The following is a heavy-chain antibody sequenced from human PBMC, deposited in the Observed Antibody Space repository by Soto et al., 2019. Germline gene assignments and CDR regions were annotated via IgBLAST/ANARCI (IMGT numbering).Heavy chain of an antibody. D-gene: IGHD6-13*01. J-gene: IGHJ4*02. Sequence: EVPVVESGGGLVQPGGSLRLSCAASGFTFSSYWMNWVRQAPGKGLEWVATIKQDGSERYYVDSVKGRFTISRDNAKNSLYLQMNSLRVEDTAVYYCARGSHEDYWGQGTLVTVSS. CDR1: GFTFSSYW. CDR3: ARGSHEDY. V-gene: IGHV3-7*04. CDR2: IKQDGSER.